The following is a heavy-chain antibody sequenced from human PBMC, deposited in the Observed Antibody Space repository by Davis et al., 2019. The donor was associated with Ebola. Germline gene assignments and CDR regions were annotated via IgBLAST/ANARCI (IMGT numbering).Heavy chain of an antibody. J-gene: IGHJ4*02. CDR3: ASGKYCNGGSCSEFDY. V-gene: IGHV3-30*03. CDR2: ISYDGRNK. D-gene: IGHD2-15*01. Sequence: GESLKISCAASGFTFSSYGMHWVRQAPGKGLEWVAVISYDGRNKYYADSVKGRFTISRDNSKNTLYLQMNSLRVEDTAVYYCASGKYCNGGSCSEFDYWGQGTLVTVSS. CDR1: GFTFSSYG.